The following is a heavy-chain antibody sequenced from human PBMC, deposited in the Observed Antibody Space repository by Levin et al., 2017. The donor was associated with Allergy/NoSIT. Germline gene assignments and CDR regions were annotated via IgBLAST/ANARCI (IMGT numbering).Heavy chain of an antibody. V-gene: IGHV3-30-3*01. CDR3: ARSSHDILTGYAYFDY. D-gene: IGHD3-9*01. CDR1: GFTFSSYA. CDR2: ISYDGSNK. J-gene: IGHJ4*02. Sequence: GGSLRLSCAASGFTFSSYAMHWVRQAPGKGLEWVAVISYDGSNKYYADSVKGRFTISRDNSKNTLYLQMNSLRAEDTAVYYCARSSHDILTGYAYFDYWGQGTLVTVSS.